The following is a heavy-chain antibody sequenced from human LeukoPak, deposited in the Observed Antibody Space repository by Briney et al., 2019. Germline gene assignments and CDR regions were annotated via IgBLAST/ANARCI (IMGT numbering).Heavy chain of an antibody. Sequence: GGSLRLSCAASGFTFSSYWMSWVRQAPGKGLEWVANIKQDGKGKYYVDSVKGRFTISRDNAKNSLYLQMNSLRAEDTAVYYCARAGKMTTVTPSDYWGQGTLVTVSS. CDR2: IKQDGKGK. CDR3: ARAGKMTTVTPSDY. D-gene: IGHD4-17*01. J-gene: IGHJ4*02. CDR1: GFTFSSYW. V-gene: IGHV3-7*01.